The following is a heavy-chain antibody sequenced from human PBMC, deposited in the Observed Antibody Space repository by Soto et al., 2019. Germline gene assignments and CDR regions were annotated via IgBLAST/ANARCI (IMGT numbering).Heavy chain of an antibody. V-gene: IGHV3-33*01. D-gene: IGHD4-17*01. Sequence: GVSLRLSCAASGFTFSSYGMHWVRQAPGKGLEWVAVIWYDGSNKYYADSVKGRFTISRDNSKNTLYLQMNSLRAEDTAVYYCARDPYGYGMDVWGQGTTVTVSS. J-gene: IGHJ6*02. CDR2: IWYDGSNK. CDR3: ARDPYGYGMDV. CDR1: GFTFSSYG.